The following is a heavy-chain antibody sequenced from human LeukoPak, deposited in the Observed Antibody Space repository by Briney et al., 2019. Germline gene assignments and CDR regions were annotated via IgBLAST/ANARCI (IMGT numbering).Heavy chain of an antibody. D-gene: IGHD2-15*01. CDR3: ARDGELYCSGGSCYSSLFDY. Sequence: GRSLRLSCAASGFTFSSYAMHWVRQAPGKGLERVVVISYDGSNKYYADSVKGRFTISRDNSKNTLYLQMNSLRAEDTAVYYCARDGELYCSGGSCYSSLFDYWGQGTLVTVSS. CDR1: GFTFSSYA. CDR2: ISYDGSNK. V-gene: IGHV3-30-3*01. J-gene: IGHJ4*02.